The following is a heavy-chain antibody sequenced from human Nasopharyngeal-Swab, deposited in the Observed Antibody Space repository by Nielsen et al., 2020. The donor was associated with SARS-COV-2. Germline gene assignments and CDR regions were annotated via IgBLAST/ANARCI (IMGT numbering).Heavy chain of an antibody. V-gene: IGHV3-30*18. CDR1: GFTFSSYG. J-gene: IGHJ4*02. CDR3: AKAYGGYVPFDY. CDR2: ISYDGSNK. D-gene: IGHD5-12*01. Sequence: GESLKISCAASGFTFSSYGMHWVRQAPGKGLEWVAVISYDGSNKYYADSVKGRFTISRDNSKNTLYLQMNSLRVEDTAVYYCAKAYGGYVPFDYWGQGTLVTVSS.